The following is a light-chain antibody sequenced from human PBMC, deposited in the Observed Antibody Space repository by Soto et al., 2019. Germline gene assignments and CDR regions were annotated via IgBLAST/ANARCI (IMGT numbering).Light chain of an antibody. Sequence: QSALTQPASVSGSPGQSITISCTGTSSDVGGYNYVSWYQQHPGKAPKLMIYDVSNRPSGVSNRFSGSKSGNTASLTISGLQAEDEADYDCSSYTSSSTGVFGGATKVTV. CDR3: SSYTSSSTGV. CDR1: SSDVGGYNY. CDR2: DVS. J-gene: IGLJ3*02. V-gene: IGLV2-14*01.